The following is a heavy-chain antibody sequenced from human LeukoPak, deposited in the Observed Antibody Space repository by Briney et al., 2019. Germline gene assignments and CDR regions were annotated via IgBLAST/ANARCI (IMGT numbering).Heavy chain of an antibody. Sequence: GESLKISCKGSGYSFTSYWIGWARQMPGKGLEWMGIIYPGDSDTRYSPSFQGQVTISADKSISTAYLQWSSLKASDTAMYYCAKQSYDFLPGPFNYFDYWGQETLVTVSS. CDR1: GYSFTSYW. D-gene: IGHD3-9*01. CDR3: AKQSYDFLPGPFNYFDY. V-gene: IGHV5-51*01. J-gene: IGHJ4*02. CDR2: IYPGDSDT.